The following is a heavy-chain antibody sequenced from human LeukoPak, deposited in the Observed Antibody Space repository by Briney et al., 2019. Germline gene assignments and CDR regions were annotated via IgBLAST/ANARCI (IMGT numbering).Heavy chain of an antibody. D-gene: IGHD3-10*01. CDR3: ARGSSMVRGVSPFDP. Sequence: SETLSLTCTVSGGSISSYYWSWIRQPPGKGLEWIGYIYYSGSTNYNPPLKSRVTISVDTSKNQFSLKLSSVTAADTAVYYCARGSSMVRGVSPFDPWGQGTLVTVSS. CDR1: GGSISSYY. V-gene: IGHV4-59*01. CDR2: IYYSGST. J-gene: IGHJ5*02.